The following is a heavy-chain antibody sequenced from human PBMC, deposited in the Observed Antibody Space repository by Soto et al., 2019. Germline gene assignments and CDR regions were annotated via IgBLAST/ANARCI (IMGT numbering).Heavy chain of an antibody. Sequence: ASVKVSCKASGYTFTGYYMHWVRQAPGQGLEWMGWINPNSGGTNYAQKFQGRVTMTRDTSISTAYMELSRLRSDDTAVYYCARDKTYDILPGGYYYYGMDVWGQGTTVTVSS. CDR1: GYTFTGYY. CDR2: INPNSGGT. CDR3: ARDKTYDILPGGYYYYGMDV. V-gene: IGHV1-2*02. J-gene: IGHJ6*02. D-gene: IGHD3-9*01.